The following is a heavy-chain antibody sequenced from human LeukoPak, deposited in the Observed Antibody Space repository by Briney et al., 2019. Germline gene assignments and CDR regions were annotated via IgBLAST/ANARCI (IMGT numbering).Heavy chain of an antibody. J-gene: IGHJ4*02. D-gene: IGHD1-1*01. Sequence: GGSRRLAWAAAGFTFSNYGLDWLRQAPGKGLEWVANIKQDGSEKYYVDSVKGRFNISRDNAKNSLYLQMNSLRAEDTAVYYCAIGTTGGFDYWGQGTLVTVSS. V-gene: IGHV3-7*01. CDR2: IKQDGSEK. CDR1: GFTFSNYG. CDR3: AIGTTGGFDY.